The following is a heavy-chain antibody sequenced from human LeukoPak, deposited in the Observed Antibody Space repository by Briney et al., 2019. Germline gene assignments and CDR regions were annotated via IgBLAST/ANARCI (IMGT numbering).Heavy chain of an antibody. J-gene: IGHJ4*02. CDR3: AKRGVVIRVILVGFHKEAYYFDS. CDR1: GITLSNYG. CDR2: IGDSGGRT. Sequence: GGSLRLSCAVSGITLSNYGMSWVRQAPGKGLEWVAGIGDSGGRTNYADSVKGRFTISRDNPKNTLHLQMNSLRAEDTAVYFCAKRGVVIRVILVGFHKEAYYFDSWGQGALVTVSS. D-gene: IGHD3-22*01. V-gene: IGHV3-23*01.